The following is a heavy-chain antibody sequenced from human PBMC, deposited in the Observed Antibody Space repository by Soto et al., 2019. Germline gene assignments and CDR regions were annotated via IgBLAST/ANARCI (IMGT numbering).Heavy chain of an antibody. V-gene: IGHV3-30*03. CDR3: ARGLTNALDY. CDR2: ISIDGSYK. CDR1: GFTFSTYG. Sequence: QVQLVESGGGVVQPGRSLRLSCAASGFTFSTYGMHWVRQALGKGLEWVAVISIDGSYKESVDSVKGRFTISRDNSKNTLYLQMNSLRAEDTAVYYCARGLTNALDYWGQGTLVTVSS. J-gene: IGHJ4*02.